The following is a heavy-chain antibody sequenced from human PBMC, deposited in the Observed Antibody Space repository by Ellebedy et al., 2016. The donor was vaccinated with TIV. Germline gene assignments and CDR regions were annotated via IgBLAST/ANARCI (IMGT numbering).Heavy chain of an antibody. CDR2: ITSSSAFI. CDR3: AKDRGSGDSEKYYGVDV. Sequence: GGSLRLSCAASGFTFSSYTMNWVRQAPGKGPEWVSSITSSSAFISYADSVKGRFTISRDNAKNSLYLQMNSLRPEDAAVYYCAKDRGSGDSEKYYGVDVWGLGTTVTVSS. CDR1: GFTFSSYT. J-gene: IGHJ6*02. D-gene: IGHD6-19*01. V-gene: IGHV3-21*01.